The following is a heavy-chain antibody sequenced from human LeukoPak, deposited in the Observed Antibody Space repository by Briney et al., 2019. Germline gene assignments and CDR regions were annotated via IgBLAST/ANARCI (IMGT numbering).Heavy chain of an antibody. CDR2: IRHDGSHK. CDR1: GFAFNTYA. V-gene: IGHV3-30*02. J-gene: IGHJ4*02. D-gene: IGHD3-10*01. CDR3: AREIFGSGRYPDF. Sequence: GGSLRLSCAASGFAFNTYAMHWVRQAPGQGLEWVALIRHDGSHKFYSNSVRGQFTISRDNSKNTVSLQMNNLRPEDTAVYYCAREIFGSGRYPDFWGQGTLVTVSS.